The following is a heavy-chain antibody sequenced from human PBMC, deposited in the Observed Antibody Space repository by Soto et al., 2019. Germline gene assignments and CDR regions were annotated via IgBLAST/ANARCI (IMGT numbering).Heavy chain of an antibody. CDR2: IDWDDDK. J-gene: IGHJ3*02. D-gene: IGHD3-22*01. CDR1: GFSLSTSGMR. V-gene: IGHV2-70*04. CDR3: ARTIYYYDSSGSYYVGAFDI. Sequence: GSGPTLVNPTQTLTLTCTFSGFSLSTSGMRVSWIRQPPGKALEWLARIDWDDDKFYSTSLKTRLTISKDTSKNQVVLTMTNMDPVDTATYYCARTIYYYDSSGSYYVGAFDIWGQGAMVTVSS.